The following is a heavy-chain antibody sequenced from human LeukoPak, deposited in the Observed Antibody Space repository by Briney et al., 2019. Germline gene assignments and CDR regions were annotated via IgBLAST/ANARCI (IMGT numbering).Heavy chain of an antibody. CDR3: ARDQDGFWSGIPYCYYGMDV. CDR2: IWYDGSNK. Sequence: GRSLRLSCAASGFTFSSYGMHWVRQAPGKGLEWVAVIWYDGSNKYYADSVKGRFTISRDNSKNTLYLQMNSLRAEDTAVYYCARDQDGFWSGIPYCYYGMDVWGQGTTVTVSS. J-gene: IGHJ6*02. CDR1: GFTFSSYG. D-gene: IGHD3-3*01. V-gene: IGHV3-33*01.